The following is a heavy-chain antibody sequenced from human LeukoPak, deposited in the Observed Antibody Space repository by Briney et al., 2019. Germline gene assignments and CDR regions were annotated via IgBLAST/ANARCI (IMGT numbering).Heavy chain of an antibody. D-gene: IGHD3-10*01. CDR3: ARNLYYYGSGGLCLFDY. Sequence: GSSVKVSCKASGGTFSSYAISWVRQAPGQGFEWMGGIIPIFGTANYAQKFQGRVTITADESTSTAYMELSSLRSEDTAVYYCARNLYYYGSGGLCLFDYWGQGTLVTVSS. J-gene: IGHJ4*02. CDR2: IIPIFGTA. V-gene: IGHV1-69*01. CDR1: GGTFSSYA.